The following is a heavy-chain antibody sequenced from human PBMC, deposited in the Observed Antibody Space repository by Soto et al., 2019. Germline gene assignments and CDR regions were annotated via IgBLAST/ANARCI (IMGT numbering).Heavy chain of an antibody. Sequence: QVQLVQSGAEVKKPGSSVKVSCKTSRDTFNKYAFNWVRQAPGQGLEWMGWIIPIFSSRNYAEKFQGRVTRTADDSTSTAYMELRSLRFEDTDVYYCARGETYLGVWGQGTTVTVSS. CDR3: ARGETYLGV. V-gene: IGHV1-69*01. CDR2: IIPIFSSR. CDR1: RDTFNKYA. J-gene: IGHJ6*02. D-gene: IGHD3-16*01.